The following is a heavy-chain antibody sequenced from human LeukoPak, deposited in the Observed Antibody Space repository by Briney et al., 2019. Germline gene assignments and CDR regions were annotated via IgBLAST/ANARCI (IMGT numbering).Heavy chain of an antibody. CDR1: GFIFTNYP. CDR2: MSIDGNTK. D-gene: IGHD2-15*01. CDR3: VRDPIPGYPDYFGS. Sequence: PGGSLRLSCAASGFIFTNYPIHWVRQTPDKGLECVAIMSIDGNTKYYADSVRGRFIVSRDNSRNTVYLQMNSLRLEDTALYHCVRDPIPGYPDYFGSWGRGTLVTVSS. V-gene: IGHV3-30*17. J-gene: IGHJ4*02.